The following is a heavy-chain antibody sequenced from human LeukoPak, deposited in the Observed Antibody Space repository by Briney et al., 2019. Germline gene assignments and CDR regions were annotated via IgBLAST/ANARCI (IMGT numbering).Heavy chain of an antibody. CDR3: ERDPDRIAAAGTPTTDY. Sequence: ASVKVSCKASGYTFTSYDINWVRQATGQGLEWMGWMNPNSGNTGYAQKFQGRVTMTRNTSISTAYMELSSLRSEDTAVYYCERDPDRIAAAGTPTTDYWGQGTLVTVSS. CDR1: GYTFTSYD. V-gene: IGHV1-8*01. CDR2: MNPNSGNT. J-gene: IGHJ4*02. D-gene: IGHD6-13*01.